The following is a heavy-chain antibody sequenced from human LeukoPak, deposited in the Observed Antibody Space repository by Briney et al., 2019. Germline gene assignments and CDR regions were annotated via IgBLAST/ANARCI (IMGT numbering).Heavy chain of an antibody. V-gene: IGHV1-18*04. D-gene: IGHD3-22*01. CDR1: GYTFTGYY. CDR2: ISAYNGNT. J-gene: IGHJ4*02. Sequence: ASVKVSCKASGYTFTGYYMHWVRQAPGQGLEWMGWISAYNGNTNYAQKLQGRVTMTTDTSTSTAYMELRSLRSDDTAVYYCARTSPKPYDSSGYDDYWGQGTLVTVSS. CDR3: ARTSPKPYDSSGYDDY.